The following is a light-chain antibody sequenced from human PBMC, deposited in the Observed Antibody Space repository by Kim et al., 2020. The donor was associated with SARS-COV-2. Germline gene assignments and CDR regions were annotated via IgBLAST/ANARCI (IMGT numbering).Light chain of an antibody. CDR3: LLYYGGTVV. CDR2: STS. Sequence: PGGTGTLTCASRTGAVTSDDYPNGGQQKPGQAPRARIYSTSNKHEGTPARFLGSLLGGKAVLTLSGVQPEDEAEYYCLLYYGGTVVFGGGTQLTVL. CDR1: TGAVTSDDY. J-gene: IGLJ2*01. V-gene: IGLV7-43*01.